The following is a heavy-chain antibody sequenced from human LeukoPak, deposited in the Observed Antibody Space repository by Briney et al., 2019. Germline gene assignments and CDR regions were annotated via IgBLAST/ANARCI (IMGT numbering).Heavy chain of an antibody. Sequence: PGGSLRLSCAASGFTFDDYAMHWVRQAPGKGLEWVSLISGDGGSTYYADSVKGRFTISRDNSKNSLYLQMNSLRTEDIALYYCAKDLFCGSGCYHNWFDPWGQGTLVTVSS. CDR2: ISGDGGST. J-gene: IGHJ5*02. D-gene: IGHD3-10*01. CDR3: AKDLFCGSGCYHNWFDP. CDR1: GFTFDDYA. V-gene: IGHV3-43*02.